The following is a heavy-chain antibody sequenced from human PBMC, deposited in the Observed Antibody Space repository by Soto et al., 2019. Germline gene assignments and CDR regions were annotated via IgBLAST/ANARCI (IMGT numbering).Heavy chain of an antibody. CDR3: ARYDFWSGYWPYGMDV. V-gene: IGHV3-53*01. Sequence: HPGGSLRLSCAASGFTVSSNYMSWVRQAPGKGLEWVSVIYSGGSTYYADSVKGRFTISRDNSKNTLYLQMNSLRAEDTAVYYCARYDFWSGYWPYGMDVWGQGTTVTVSS. D-gene: IGHD3-3*01. CDR2: IYSGGST. J-gene: IGHJ6*02. CDR1: GFTVSSNY.